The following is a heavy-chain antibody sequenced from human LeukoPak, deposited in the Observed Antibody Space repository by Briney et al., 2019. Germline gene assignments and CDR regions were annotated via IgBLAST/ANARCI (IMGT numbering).Heavy chain of an antibody. V-gene: IGHV4-39*01. Sequence: PSETLSLTCIVSGGSISNNNYYWAWIRQPPGKGLECIGSIYYSGSPYYNPSLKSRVTISVDTSKNQFSLRLSSVTAADTAVYYCATWRTAKTGFDYWGQGTLVTVSS. CDR1: GGSISNNNYY. CDR3: ATWRTAKTGFDY. J-gene: IGHJ4*02. D-gene: IGHD1-1*01. CDR2: IYYSGSP.